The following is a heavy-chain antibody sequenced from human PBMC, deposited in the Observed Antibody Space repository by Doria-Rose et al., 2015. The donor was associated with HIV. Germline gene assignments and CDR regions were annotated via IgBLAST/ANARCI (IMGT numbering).Heavy chain of an antibody. V-gene: IGHV4-34*01. CDR3: ARGLLRGGWNDVDYYYGMDV. D-gene: IGHD1-1*01. J-gene: IGHJ6*02. CDR1: GGSFSGYY. CDR2: INHSGST. Sequence: QVQLQESGAGLVKPSETLSLTCAVFGGSFSGYYWSWIRQPPGKGLEWIGEINHSGSTNYKTSLKSRVTISLDKSKNLFSLKLSSVTAADTAVYYCARGLLRGGWNDVDYYYGMDVWGQGTTVTVSS.